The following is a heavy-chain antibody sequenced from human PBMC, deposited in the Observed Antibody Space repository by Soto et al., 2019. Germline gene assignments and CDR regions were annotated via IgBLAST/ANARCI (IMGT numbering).Heavy chain of an antibody. D-gene: IGHD1-26*01. V-gene: IGHV1-18*01. J-gene: IGHJ4*02. CDR2: ISVYHGNT. CDR3: ASGGSGSYRMLAH. CDR1: GFTFNTYV. Sequence: QVQLVQSGAEVKKPGASVTVSCQASGFTFNTYVITWVRQAPGQGLEWLGWISVYHGNTNYAQKVQGRATMTTDTSTSTAYMELRSLRSDDTPVYYCASGGSGSYRMLAHWGQGTLVTVSS.